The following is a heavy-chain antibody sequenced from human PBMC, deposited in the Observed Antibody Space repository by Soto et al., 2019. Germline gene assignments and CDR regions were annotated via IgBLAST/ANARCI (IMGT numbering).Heavy chain of an antibody. V-gene: IGHV3-30-3*01. CDR1: GFTFSSYA. Sequence: GGSLRLSCAASGFTFSSYAMHWVRQAPGKGPEWVAVISYDGSNNIYYADSVTGRFTISRDNAKNSLFLQMSSLRDEDTAVYYCARDPQALDYWGQGTLVTVSS. CDR3: ARDPQALDY. CDR2: ISYDGSNNI. J-gene: IGHJ4*02.